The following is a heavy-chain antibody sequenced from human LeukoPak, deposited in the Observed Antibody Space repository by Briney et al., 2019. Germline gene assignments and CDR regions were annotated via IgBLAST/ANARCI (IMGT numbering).Heavy chain of an antibody. J-gene: IGHJ6*03. V-gene: IGHV4-34*01. CDR2: INHSGSA. CDR3: ARGRRIAARRHYYYMDV. D-gene: IGHD6-6*01. CDR1: GGSFSGYL. Sequence: SETLSLTCGVYGGSFSGYLWNWIRQPPGKGLEWLGEINHSGSANYHPSLKSRVTISVDTSKNQVSLSLSSVTAADTAVYYCARGRRIAARRHYYYMDVWGKGTTVTVSS.